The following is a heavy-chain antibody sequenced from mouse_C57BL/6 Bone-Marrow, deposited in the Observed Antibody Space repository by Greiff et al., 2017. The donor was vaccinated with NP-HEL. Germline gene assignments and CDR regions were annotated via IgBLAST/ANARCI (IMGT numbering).Heavy chain of an antibody. CDR1: GYTFTNYW. Sequence: VQLQQSGAELVRPGTSVKMSCKASGYTFTNYWIGWAKQRPGHGLEWIGDIYPGGGYTNYNEKFKGKATLTADKSSSTAYMQFSSLTSEDSAIYYCARGSSHWYFDVWGTGTTVTVSS. CDR2: IYPGGGYT. CDR3: ARGSSHWYFDV. J-gene: IGHJ1*03. V-gene: IGHV1-63*01. D-gene: IGHD1-1*01.